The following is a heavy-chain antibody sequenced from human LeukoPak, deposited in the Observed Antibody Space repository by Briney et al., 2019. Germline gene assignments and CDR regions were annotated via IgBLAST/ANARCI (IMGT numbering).Heavy chain of an antibody. Sequence: GGSLRLSCAASGFTFSSYWMSWVRQAPGKGLEWVANIKQDGSEKYYVDSVKGRFTISRDNAKNSLYLQMNSLRAEDTAVYYCARDRVGPEGSFDYWGQGTLVTVSS. CDR3: ARDRVGPEGSFDY. CDR2: IKQDGSEK. D-gene: IGHD1-26*01. V-gene: IGHV3-7*01. CDR1: GFTFSSYW. J-gene: IGHJ4*02.